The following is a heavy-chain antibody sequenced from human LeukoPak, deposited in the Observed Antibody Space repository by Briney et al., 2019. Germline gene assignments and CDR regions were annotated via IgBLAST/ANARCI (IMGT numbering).Heavy chain of an antibody. CDR1: GGSISSSSYY. CDR3: AIDLTSGFDY. Sequence: MASETLSLTCTVSGGSISSSSYYWGWIRQPPGKGLGWIGSIYYSGSTYYNPSLKSRVTISVDTSKNQFSLKLSSVTAADTAVYYCAIDLTSGFDYWGQGTLVTVSS. V-gene: IGHV4-39*01. J-gene: IGHJ4*02. D-gene: IGHD3-10*01. CDR2: IYYSGST.